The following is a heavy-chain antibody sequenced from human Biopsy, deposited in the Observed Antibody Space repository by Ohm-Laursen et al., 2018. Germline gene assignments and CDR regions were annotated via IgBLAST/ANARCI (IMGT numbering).Heavy chain of an antibody. D-gene: IGHD4-23*01. CDR1: GDSFTGHY. CDR2: ISYTGYT. Sequence: SETLSLTCTVSGDSFTGHYWSWIRQPPGKGLEWIGHISYTGYTSYNASLRSRVTISVGTSRNHFSLRLSSLTAADTAVYYCARGSNDFGGLYFPRWGQGTLLTVSS. CDR3: ARGSNDFGGLYFPR. J-gene: IGHJ4*02. V-gene: IGHV4-59*11.